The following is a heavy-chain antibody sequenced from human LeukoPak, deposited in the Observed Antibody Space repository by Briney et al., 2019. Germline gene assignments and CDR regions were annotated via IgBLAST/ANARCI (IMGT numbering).Heavy chain of an antibody. CDR2: IKQDGSEK. V-gene: IGHV3-7*01. CDR1: GFTFSSYW. D-gene: IGHD2-2*01. CDR3: TRRTSVVPFDY. Sequence: GGSLRLSCAASGFTFSSYWMSWVRQAPGKGLEWVANIKQDGSEKYYVDSVRGRFTISRDNAKNSLYLQMNSLRAEDTAVYYCTRRTSVVPFDYWGQGTLVTVSS. J-gene: IGHJ4*02.